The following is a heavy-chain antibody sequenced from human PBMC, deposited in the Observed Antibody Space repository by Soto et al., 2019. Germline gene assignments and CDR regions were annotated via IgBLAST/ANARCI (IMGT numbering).Heavy chain of an antibody. D-gene: IGHD2-2*01. Sequence: QVQLQESGPGLVKPSQTLSLTCTVSGGSISSGDYYWTWIRQHPGQGLEWIGYLYYSGTTKHNPALKSRITISVDTSKNQFSLKLNSVTAADTAVYYCARTKTSSTSFHVDYWGQGTQVTVSS. V-gene: IGHV4-31*03. CDR1: GGSISSGDYY. CDR2: LYYSGTT. CDR3: ARTKTSSTSFHVDY. J-gene: IGHJ4*02.